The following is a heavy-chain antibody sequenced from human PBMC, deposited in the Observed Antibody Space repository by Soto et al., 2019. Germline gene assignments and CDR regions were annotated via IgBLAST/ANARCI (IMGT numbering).Heavy chain of an antibody. CDR2: ISAYNGKT. J-gene: IGHJ4*02. D-gene: IGHD3-22*01. CDR1: GYTFTSYG. Sequence: ASVKVSCKASGYTFTSYGISWVRQAPGQGLEWMGWISAYNGKTNYAQKLQGGVTMTPDTSTSTAYMELRSVRSDDTAVYYCVAMGDSSGYYDYWGQGTLVTVSS. V-gene: IGHV1-18*04. CDR3: VAMGDSSGYYDY.